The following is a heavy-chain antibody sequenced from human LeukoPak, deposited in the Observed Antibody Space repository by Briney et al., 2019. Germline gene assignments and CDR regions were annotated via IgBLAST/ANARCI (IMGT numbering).Heavy chain of an antibody. CDR3: AKGSYYDFWSGSTHFDY. CDR1: GFIVSSNY. D-gene: IGHD3-3*01. V-gene: IGHV3-53*01. CDR2: IYSGGGT. Sequence: GGSLRLSCAASGFIVSSNYMSWVRQAPGKGLEWVSVIYSGGGTYYADSVKSRFTISRDNSKNTLYLQMNSLRAEDTAVYYCAKGSYYDFWSGSTHFDYWGQGTLVTVSS. J-gene: IGHJ4*02.